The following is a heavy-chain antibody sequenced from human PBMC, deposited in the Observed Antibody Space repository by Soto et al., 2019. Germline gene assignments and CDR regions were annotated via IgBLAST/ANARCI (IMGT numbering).Heavy chain of an antibody. J-gene: IGHJ5*02. D-gene: IGHD2-15*01. V-gene: IGHV1-69*13. Sequence: GSSLKVSCKASGGTFSSYAISWVRQAPGQGLEWMGGIIPIFGTANYAQKFQGRVTITADESTSTAYMELSSLRSEDTAVYYCARDLDCSGGSCYPRWFAPWGQGTLVTVSS. CDR1: GGTFSSYA. CDR3: ARDLDCSGGSCYPRWFAP. CDR2: IIPIFGTA.